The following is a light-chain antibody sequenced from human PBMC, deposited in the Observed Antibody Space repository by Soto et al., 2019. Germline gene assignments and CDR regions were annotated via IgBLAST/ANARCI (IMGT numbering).Light chain of an antibody. CDR1: QDISNY. CDR3: QQYDNFPRAIN. CDR2: DAS. Sequence: DIPMTQSTASLSASVGGRVTIACQASQDISNYVHWYQQKPGKAPKLLIYDASNQETGVPSRFSGSGSGTDFTFTISSLQPEDIATYYCQQYDNFPRAINFGQGTRLEIK. J-gene: IGKJ5*01. V-gene: IGKV1-33*01.